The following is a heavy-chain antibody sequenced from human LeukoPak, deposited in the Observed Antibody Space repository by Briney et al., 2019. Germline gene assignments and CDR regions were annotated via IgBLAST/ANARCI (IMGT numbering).Heavy chain of an antibody. D-gene: IGHD2-15*01. CDR1: GFTFSSYG. V-gene: IGHV3-33*01. J-gene: IGHJ4*02. CDR2: IWYDGSNK. CDR3: ARDSGGGGSDLDY. Sequence: GGSLRLSCAASGFTFSSYGMHWVRQAPGKGLEWVAVIWYDGSNKYYADSVKGRFTISRDNSKNTLYLQMNSLRAEDTAVYYCARDSGGGGSDLDYWGQGTLVALSS.